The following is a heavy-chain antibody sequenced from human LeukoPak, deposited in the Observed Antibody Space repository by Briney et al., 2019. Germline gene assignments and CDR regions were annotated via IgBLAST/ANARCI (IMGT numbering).Heavy chain of an antibody. CDR1: GFTFINYW. J-gene: IGHJ4*02. D-gene: IGHD3-10*01. CDR2: INQDGTEK. V-gene: IGHV3-7*01. Sequence: GGSLRLSCAASGFTFINYWMSWVRQAPGKGLEWVANINQDGTEKYYVDSVKGRFTISRDNAKNSLDLQMNSLRVEDTGIYYCVKVAKYYYGSETYYFFEHWGQGTPVTASS. CDR3: VKVAKYYYGSETYYFFEH.